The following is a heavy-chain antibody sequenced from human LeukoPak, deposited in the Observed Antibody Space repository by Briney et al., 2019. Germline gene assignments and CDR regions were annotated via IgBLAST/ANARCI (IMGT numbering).Heavy chain of an antibody. Sequence: ASVKVSCKASGYTFTSYDINWVRQATGQGLESMGWMNPNSGNTGYAQKFQGRVTMTRNTSISTAYMELSSLRSEDTAVYYCARGLRRVTPYYYYGMDVWGQGTTVTVSS. CDR1: GYTFTSYD. J-gene: IGHJ6*02. CDR2: MNPNSGNT. CDR3: ARGLRRVTPYYYYGMDV. D-gene: IGHD5-18*01. V-gene: IGHV1-8*01.